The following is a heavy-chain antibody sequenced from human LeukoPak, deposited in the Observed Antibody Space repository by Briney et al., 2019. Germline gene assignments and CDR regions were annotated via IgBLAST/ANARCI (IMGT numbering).Heavy chain of an antibody. D-gene: IGHD4-11*01. J-gene: IGHJ4*02. Sequence: SETLSLTCTVSGGSISSSSYYWGWIRQPPGKGLEWIGSIYYSGSTYYSPSLKSRVTISVDTSKNQFSLRLSSVTAADTAVYYCARDYSVSYFDYWGQGTLVTVPS. V-gene: IGHV4-39*07. CDR2: IYYSGST. CDR3: ARDYSVSYFDY. CDR1: GGSISSSSYY.